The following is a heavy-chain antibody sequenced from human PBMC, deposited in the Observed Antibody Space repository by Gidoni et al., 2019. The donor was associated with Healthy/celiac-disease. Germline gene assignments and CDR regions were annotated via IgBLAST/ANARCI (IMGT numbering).Heavy chain of an antibody. CDR3: AREMPAGIAAAQADY. Sequence: QLQLQESGPGLVKPSETLSLSCTVSGGSISSSSYYWGWIRQPPGKGLEWIGSIYYSGRTYYNPSLKSRVAISVDTSKNQFSLKLSSVTAADTAVYYCAREMPAGIAAAQADYWGQGTLVTVSS. V-gene: IGHV4-39*02. CDR2: IYYSGRT. CDR1: GGSISSSSYY. J-gene: IGHJ4*02. D-gene: IGHD6-13*01.